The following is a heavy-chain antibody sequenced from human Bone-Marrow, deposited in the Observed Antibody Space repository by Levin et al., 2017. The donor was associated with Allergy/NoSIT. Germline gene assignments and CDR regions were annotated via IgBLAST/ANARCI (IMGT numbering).Heavy chain of an antibody. J-gene: IGHJ4*02. V-gene: IGHV4-39*07. Sequence: SQTLSLTCNVSGVSISGSNYYWAWIRQPPGKGLQWIGNIYFRGTTYYNPSLKGRVTMSVDTSENHFSLKLNSVTAADTAVYYCATVASGSYSDYWGQGTLVTVSS. CDR2: IYFRGTT. CDR3: ATVASGSYSDY. CDR1: GVSISGSNYY. D-gene: IGHD3-10*01.